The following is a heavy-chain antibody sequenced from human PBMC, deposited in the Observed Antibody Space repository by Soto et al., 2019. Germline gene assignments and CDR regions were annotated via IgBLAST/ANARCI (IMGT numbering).Heavy chain of an antibody. J-gene: IGHJ6*02. V-gene: IGHV4-31*03. CDR3: ARDSSYCSSTSCYTGRYYYGMDV. Sequence: QVQLQESGPGLVKPSQTLSLTCTVSGGSISSGGYYWSWIRQHPGKVLEWIWYIYYSGSTYYNPSLKSRVTISVDTSKNQFSLKLSSVTAADTAVYYCARDSSYCSSTSCYTGRYYYGMDVWGQGTTVTVSS. CDR1: GGSISSGGYY. D-gene: IGHD2-2*02. CDR2: IYYSGST.